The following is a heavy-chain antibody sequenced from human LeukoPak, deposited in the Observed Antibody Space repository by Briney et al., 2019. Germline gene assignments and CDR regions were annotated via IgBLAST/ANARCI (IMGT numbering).Heavy chain of an antibody. CDR3: ARAGPSSSWHQFDY. V-gene: IGHV3-66*01. D-gene: IGHD6-13*01. CDR1: GFTVNRNY. J-gene: IGHJ4*02. CDR2: IYGGGRT. Sequence: GGSLRLSCAASGFTVNRNYMSWVRQAPGKGLEWVSVIYGGGRTYYADSVKGRFTISRDNSKNTLYLQMNSLRAEDTAVYYCARAGPSSSWHQFDYWGQGTLVTVSS.